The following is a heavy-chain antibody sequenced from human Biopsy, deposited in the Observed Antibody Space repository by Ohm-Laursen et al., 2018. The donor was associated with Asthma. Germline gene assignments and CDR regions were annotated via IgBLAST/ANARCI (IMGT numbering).Heavy chain of an antibody. V-gene: IGHV4-39*01. CDR2: IYYSGTT. CDR3: VRGSSSWHHGPFHYYYGLDV. CDR1: GGYMRSGNYY. D-gene: IGHD6-13*01. J-gene: IGHJ6*02. Sequence: SETLSLTCRLSSGSGGYMRSGNYYWGWIRQPPGKGLEWIGSIYYSGTTYNNPSLESRVTVSADTSKNQFSLKLTSVTAADTAVYYCVRGSSSWHHGPFHYYYGLDVWGQGTTATVSS.